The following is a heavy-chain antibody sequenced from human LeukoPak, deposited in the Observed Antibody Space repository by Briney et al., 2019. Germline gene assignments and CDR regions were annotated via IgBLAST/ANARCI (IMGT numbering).Heavy chain of an antibody. D-gene: IGHD5-12*01. CDR3: AREMGGGYVNAFDI. V-gene: IGHV4-59*01. CDR2: IYYSGST. J-gene: IGHJ3*02. Sequence: PSETLSLTCTVSGGSISRDYWSWIRQPPGKGLEWIGYIYYSGSTNYNPSLKSRVTISVDTSKNQFSLKLSSVTAADTAVYYCAREMGGGYVNAFDIWGQGTMVTVSS. CDR1: GGSISRDY.